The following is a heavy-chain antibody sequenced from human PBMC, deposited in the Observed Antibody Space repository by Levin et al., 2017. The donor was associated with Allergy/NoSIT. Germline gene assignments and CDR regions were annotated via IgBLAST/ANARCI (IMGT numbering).Heavy chain of an antibody. V-gene: IGHV4-59*01. Sequence: SETLSLTCTVSGGSISNYYWSWMRQSPGKGLEWIGYIYFSGSTSYNPSLKSRATISVDTSKNQFSLKLTSVTAADTAVFYCARLRAYKGPPYMDVWGKGTTVTVSS. CDR2: IYFSGST. CDR3: ARLRAYKGPPYMDV. J-gene: IGHJ6*03. D-gene: IGHD1-14*01. CDR1: GGSISNYY.